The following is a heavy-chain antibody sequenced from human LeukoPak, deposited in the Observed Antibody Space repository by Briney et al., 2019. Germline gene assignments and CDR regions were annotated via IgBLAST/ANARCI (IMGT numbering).Heavy chain of an antibody. V-gene: IGHV4-4*07. Sequence: SETLSLTCTVSGVSISNYYWSWIRQSAGKGLEWIGRIYTSGYTNYNPSLNSRVTMTIDTSKNQFSLKLSSVTAADTAVYYCARVTCGGDCRGHYYHYYMDVWGEGTTVTISS. CDR3: ARVTCGGDCRGHYYHYYMDV. CDR1: GVSISNYY. D-gene: IGHD2-21*02. CDR2: IYTSGYT. J-gene: IGHJ6*03.